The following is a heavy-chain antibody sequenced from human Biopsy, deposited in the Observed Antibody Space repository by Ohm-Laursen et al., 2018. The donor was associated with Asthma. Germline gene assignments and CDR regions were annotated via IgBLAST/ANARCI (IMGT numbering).Heavy chain of an antibody. V-gene: IGHV1-18*01. CDR3: ARAVDYSHYYGIDV. D-gene: IGHD3-10*01. CDR2: ISVYNGNT. Sequence: SVKVSCKTSSYTFNSAGITWVRQAPGQGLEWMGWISVYNGNTKVAQKLQDRVTMITDTSTSTAYMELRSLRSDDTAVYSCARAVDYSHYYGIDVWGQGTTVTVS. CDR1: SYTFNSAG. J-gene: IGHJ6*02.